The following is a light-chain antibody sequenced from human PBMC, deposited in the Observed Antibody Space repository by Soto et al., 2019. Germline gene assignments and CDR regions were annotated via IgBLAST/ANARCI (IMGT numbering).Light chain of an antibody. CDR3: VSWDDALRGHV. Sequence: QSVLTQPPSASGTPGQIVTISCSGISLNIGGNPVSWFQHLPGAPPKLLIHSNHKRPSGVPDRFSGSKSGTSASLAIRGLRSEDEADYYCVSWDDALRGHVFGTGTKVTVL. CDR1: SLNIGGNP. CDR2: SNH. V-gene: IGLV1-47*02. J-gene: IGLJ1*01.